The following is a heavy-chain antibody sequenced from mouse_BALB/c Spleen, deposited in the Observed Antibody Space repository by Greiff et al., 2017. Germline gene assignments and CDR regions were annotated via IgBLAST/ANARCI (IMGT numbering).Heavy chain of an antibody. D-gene: IGHD1-1*01. V-gene: IGHV3-2*02. J-gene: IGHJ2*01. Sequence: EVKLVESGPGLVKPSQSLPLTCTVTGYSITSDYAWNWIRQFPGNKLEWMGYISYSGSTSYNPSLKSRISITRDTSKNQFFLQLNSVTTEDTATYYCARCYYGSRYFDYWGQGTTLTVSS. CDR1: GYSITSDYA. CDR2: ISYSGST. CDR3: ARCYYGSRYFDY.